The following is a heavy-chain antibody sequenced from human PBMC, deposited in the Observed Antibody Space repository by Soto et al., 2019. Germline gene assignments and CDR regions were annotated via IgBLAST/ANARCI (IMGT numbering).Heavy chain of an antibody. J-gene: IGHJ6*02. V-gene: IGHV1-69*06. Sequence: QVQLVQSGAEVKKPGSSVKVSCKASGGTFSSYAISWVRQAPGQGLEWMGGIIPIFGTANYAQKFQGRVTITADKSTSTAYMELSSLRSEDTAVYYCAKTPRDDYNLWELYGMDVWGQGTTVTVSS. CDR1: GGTFSSYA. CDR2: IIPIFGTA. D-gene: IGHD4-4*01. CDR3: AKTPRDDYNLWELYGMDV.